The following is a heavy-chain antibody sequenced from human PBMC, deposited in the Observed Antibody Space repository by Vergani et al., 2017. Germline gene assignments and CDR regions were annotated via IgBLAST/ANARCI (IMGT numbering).Heavy chain of an antibody. V-gene: IGHV1-69*04. CDR2: IIPILGIA. D-gene: IGHD3-22*01. CDR3: ARSHYYDSSGYYPFDY. CDR1: GGTFSSYA. J-gene: IGHJ4*02. Sequence: QVQLVQSGAEVKKPGSSVKVSCKASGGTFSSYAISWVRQAPGQGLEWMGRIIPILGIANYAQKFQSRVTITADKSTSTAYMELSSLRSEDTAVYYCARSHYYDSSGYYPFDYWGQGTLVTVSS.